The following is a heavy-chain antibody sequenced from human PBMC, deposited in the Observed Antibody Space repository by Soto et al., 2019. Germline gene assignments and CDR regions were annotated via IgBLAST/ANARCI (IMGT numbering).Heavy chain of an antibody. Sequence: SETLSLTCAVYGGPFSGYYWSWIRQPPGKGLEWIGKIGEINHSGGTNYNPSLNSRVSISVDTSKNQLSLKLSSVTAADTDVYYSARGSDFTHPREEIDGYNTQDYYYGLDVWGQGTTVTASS. D-gene: IGHD5-12*01. J-gene: IGHJ6*02. CDR2: INHSGGT. CDR3: ARGSDFTHPREEIDGYNTQDYYYGLDV. CDR1: GGPFSGYY. V-gene: IGHV4-34*01.